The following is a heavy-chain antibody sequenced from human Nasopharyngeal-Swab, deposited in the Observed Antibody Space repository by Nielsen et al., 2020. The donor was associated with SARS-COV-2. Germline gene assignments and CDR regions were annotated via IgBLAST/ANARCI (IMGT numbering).Heavy chain of an antibody. D-gene: IGHD2-15*01. CDR3: ARDEGYCSGGSCFGFDP. J-gene: IGHJ5*02. CDR1: GGTFRRHA. V-gene: IGHV1-69*10. CDR2: FIPFLGKA. Sequence: SVKVSCKASGGTFRRHAISWVRQAPGQGLEWMGGFIPFLGKANYAQKFQGRVTITADRSASTAYMELSSLRSEDTAVYYCARDEGYCSGGSCFGFDPWGQGALVTVSS.